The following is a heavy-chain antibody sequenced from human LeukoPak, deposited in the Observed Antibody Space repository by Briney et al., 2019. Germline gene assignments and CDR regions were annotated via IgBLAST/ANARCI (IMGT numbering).Heavy chain of an antibody. Sequence: PGGSLRLSCAASGFTFSSYAMHWVRQAPGKGLEWVSAISGSGGSTYYADSVKGRFTISRDNSKNTLYLQMNSLRAEDTAVYYCAKVDKEAPAAPIIEYYYHYYGMDVWGQGTTVTVSS. CDR1: GFTFSSYA. CDR3: AKVDKEAPAAPIIEYYYHYYGMDV. D-gene: IGHD2-2*01. CDR2: ISGSGGST. J-gene: IGHJ6*02. V-gene: IGHV3-23*01.